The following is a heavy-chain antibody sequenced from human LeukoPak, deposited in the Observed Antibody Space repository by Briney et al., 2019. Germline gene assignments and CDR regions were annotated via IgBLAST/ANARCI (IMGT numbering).Heavy chain of an antibody. J-gene: IGHJ4*02. D-gene: IGHD3-10*01. V-gene: IGHV4-34*01. Sequence: PSETLSLTCAVFGGYFSGYYWSWIRQPPGKGLEWIGKINQSGSTNYQPSLKSRVTISVDTSKNHFSLKLSSVTAADTAVYYCARGVYYYGSGSQRKIYFDYWGQGTLVTVSS. CDR3: ARGVYYYGSGSQRKIYFDY. CDR1: GGYFSGYY. CDR2: INQSGST.